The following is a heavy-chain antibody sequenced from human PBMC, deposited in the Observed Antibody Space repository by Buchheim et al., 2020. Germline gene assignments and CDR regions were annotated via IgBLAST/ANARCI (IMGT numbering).Heavy chain of an antibody. CDR3: ARALRYFDRTFDY. J-gene: IGHJ4*02. Sequence: QVQLQESGPGLVKPSETLSLTCTVSGGSISSYYWSWIRQPPGKGLEWIGYIYYSGSTNYNPSLKSRVTISVDTSKNQFSLKLSSVTAADTAVYYCARALRYFDRTFDYWGKGTL. V-gene: IGHV4-59*01. CDR1: GGSISSYY. CDR2: IYYSGST. D-gene: IGHD3-9*01.